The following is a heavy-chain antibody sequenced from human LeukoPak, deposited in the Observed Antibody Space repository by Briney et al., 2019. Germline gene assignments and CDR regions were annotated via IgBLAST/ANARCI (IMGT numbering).Heavy chain of an antibody. CDR1: GGSISSYY. V-gene: IGHV4-4*07. CDR3: ARECSSTSCYRAGDY. D-gene: IGHD2-2*01. Sequence: KPSETLSLTCTVSGGSISSYYWSWIRQPAGKGLEWIGRIYTSGSTNYNPSLKSRVTMSVDTSKNQFSLKLSSVTAADTAVYYCARECSSTSCYRAGDYWGQGTLVTVSS. J-gene: IGHJ4*02. CDR2: IYTSGST.